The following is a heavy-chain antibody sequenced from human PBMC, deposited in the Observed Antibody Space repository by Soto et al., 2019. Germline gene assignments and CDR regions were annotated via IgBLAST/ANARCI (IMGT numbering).Heavy chain of an antibody. J-gene: IGHJ4*02. CDR1: GFTFSSYA. D-gene: IGHD3-22*01. Sequence: GGSLRLSCAASGFTFSSYAMSWVRQAPGKGLEWVSAISGSGGSTYYADSVKGRFTISRDNSKNTLYLQMNSLRAEDRAVYSCSKTMIVVVITPYYFDYWGQGTLVTVSS. CDR3: SKTMIVVVITPYYFDY. V-gene: IGHV3-23*01. CDR2: ISGSGGST.